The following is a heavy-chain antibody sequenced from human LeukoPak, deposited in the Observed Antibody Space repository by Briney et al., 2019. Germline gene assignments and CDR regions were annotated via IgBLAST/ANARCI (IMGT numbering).Heavy chain of an antibody. J-gene: IGHJ4*02. D-gene: IGHD6-19*01. CDR2: ISYDGSNK. Sequence: GGSLRLSCAASGFTFSSYGMHWVRQAPGKGLEWVAVISYDGSNKYYADSVKGRFTISRDNSKNTLYLQMNSLRAEDTAVYYCAKGAHSSGWYRTSDYWGQGTLVTVSS. CDR1: GFTFSSYG. CDR3: AKGAHSSGWYRTSDY. V-gene: IGHV3-30*18.